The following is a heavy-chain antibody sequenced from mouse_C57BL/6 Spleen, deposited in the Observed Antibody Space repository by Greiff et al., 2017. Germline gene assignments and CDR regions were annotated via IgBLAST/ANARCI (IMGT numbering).Heavy chain of an antibody. D-gene: IGHD4-1*01. CDR2: IYPGDGDT. J-gene: IGHJ4*01. CDR1: GYAFSSSW. CDR3: ARFGNWDAMDY. V-gene: IGHV1-82*01. Sequence: VKLQESGPELVKPGASVKISCKASGYAFSSSWMNWVKQRPGKGLEWIGRIYPGDGDTNYNGKFKGKATLTADKSSSTAYMQLSSLTSEDSAVYFCARFGNWDAMDYWGQGTSVTVSS.